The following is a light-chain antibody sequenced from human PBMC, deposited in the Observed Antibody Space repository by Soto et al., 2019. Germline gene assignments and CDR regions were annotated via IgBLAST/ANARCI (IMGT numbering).Light chain of an antibody. CDR1: SSDVGGYNY. CDR2: DVS. Sequence: QSVLTQPASVSGSPGQSITISCTGTSSDVGGYNYVSWYQQHPGKAPKLMIYDVSNRPSGVSNRFSGSKSGNTSSLTISGLHAEDEADYYCSSDTSSSTFGTGTKLTVL. V-gene: IGLV2-14*01. CDR3: SSDTSSST. J-gene: IGLJ1*01.